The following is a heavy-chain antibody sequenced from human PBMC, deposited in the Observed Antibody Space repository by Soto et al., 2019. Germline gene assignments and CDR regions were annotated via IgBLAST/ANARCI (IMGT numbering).Heavy chain of an antibody. V-gene: IGHV3-48*01. CDR1: GFIFNSYS. CDR2: INSGSTSV. Sequence: EVQLVESGGGLLQPGGSLRLSCVATGFIFNSYSMNWARQAPGKGREWISYINSGSTSVFYADSVKGRFSISRDNAKNSLYLQMNSLRAEDTAVYYCASSASPDAYWGQGTLVTVSS. D-gene: IGHD1-26*01. J-gene: IGHJ4*02. CDR3: ASSASPDAY.